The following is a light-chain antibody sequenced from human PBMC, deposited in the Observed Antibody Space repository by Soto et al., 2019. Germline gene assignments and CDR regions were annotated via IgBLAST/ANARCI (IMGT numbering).Light chain of an antibody. CDR3: QQYNTYS. J-gene: IGKJ1*01. V-gene: IGKV1-33*01. CDR1: QDISNY. CDR2: DAS. Sequence: DIQMTQSPSSLSASVGHRVTITCQASQDISNYLNWYQQKPGKAPKLLIYDASNLETGVPSRFSGSGSGTEFSLTISSLQPDDFATYYCQQYNTYSFGQGTKVDIK.